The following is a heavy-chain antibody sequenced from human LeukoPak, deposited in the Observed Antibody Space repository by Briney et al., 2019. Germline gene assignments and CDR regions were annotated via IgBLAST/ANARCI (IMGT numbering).Heavy chain of an antibody. V-gene: IGHV3-66*02. CDR1: GFTVSSDY. Sequence: GGSLRLSCAASGFTVSSDYFSWVRRPPGRELECVSVSYSGGSTDYADSVKGRFTISRDNSKSTLYLQMNSLRTDDTALYYCARGVIRGIDAFDIWGQGTMVTVSS. CDR3: ARGVIRGIDAFDI. D-gene: IGHD3-10*01. CDR2: SYSGGST. J-gene: IGHJ3*02.